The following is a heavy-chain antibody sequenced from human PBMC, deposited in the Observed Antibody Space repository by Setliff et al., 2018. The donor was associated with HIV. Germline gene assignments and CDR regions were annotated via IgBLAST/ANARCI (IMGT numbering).Heavy chain of an antibody. CDR2: IYPGDSDT. CDR1: GYYFTSHW. Sequence: GESLKISCQTSGYYFTSHWIGWVRQMPGKGLEWMGLIYPGDSDTRYSPSFQGLVTISADKSISTAYLQWSSLKASDTAIYYCALLRGYYYGSGSYFLGYMDVWGKGTTVTVSS. J-gene: IGHJ6*03. CDR3: ALLRGYYYGSGSYFLGYMDV. V-gene: IGHV5-51*01. D-gene: IGHD3-10*01.